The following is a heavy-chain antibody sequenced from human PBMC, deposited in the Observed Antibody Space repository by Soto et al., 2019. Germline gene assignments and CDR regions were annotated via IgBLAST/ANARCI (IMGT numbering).Heavy chain of an antibody. CDR2: INAGNGNT. D-gene: IGHD2-15*01. CDR1: GYTFTSYA. J-gene: IGHJ6*02. CDR3: ARRSGLGYCSGGSCYPPYYYYGMDV. V-gene: IGHV1-3*01. Sequence: ASVKVSCKASGYTFTSYAMHWVRQAPGQRLEWMGWINAGNGNTKYSQKFQGRVTITRDTSASTAYMELSSLRSEGTAVYYCARRSGLGYCSGGSCYPPYYYYGMDVWGQGTTVTVSS.